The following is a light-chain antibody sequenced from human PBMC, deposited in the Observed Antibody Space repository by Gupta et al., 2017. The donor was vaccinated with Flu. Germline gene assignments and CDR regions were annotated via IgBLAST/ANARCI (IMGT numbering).Light chain of an antibody. Sequence: LGETATLNCKASQCGRASQNDNNYLAWYQQKPGQPPKLLIYGASTRASGIPARFSGRGSGTDFTLTISSLQAEDVAVYYCQQDDSAPMTFGQGTKVEIK. V-gene: IGKV4-1*01. J-gene: IGKJ1*01. CDR3: QQDDSAPMT. CDR2: GAS. CDR1: QCGRASQNDNNY.